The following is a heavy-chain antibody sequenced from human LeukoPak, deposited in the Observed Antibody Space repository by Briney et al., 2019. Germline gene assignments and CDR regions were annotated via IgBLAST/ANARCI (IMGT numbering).Heavy chain of an antibody. V-gene: IGHV3-30*01. Sequence: DSVKGRFTISRDNSKNTLYLQMNSLRAEDTAVYYCARGYSSSWVDPWGQGTPVTVSS. CDR3: ARGYSSSWVDP. D-gene: IGHD6-13*01. J-gene: IGHJ5*02.